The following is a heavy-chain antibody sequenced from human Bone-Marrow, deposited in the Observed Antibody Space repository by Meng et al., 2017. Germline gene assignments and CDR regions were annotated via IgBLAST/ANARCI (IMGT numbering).Heavy chain of an antibody. V-gene: IGHV4-31*03. CDR1: GCSISSGNHY. D-gene: IGHD4-17*01. Sequence: QGQLLGSGPGLVNPSTPLSLTCIVSGCSISSGNHYWSWIRQHQGKGLEYIGYIYYSGSTYYNPSLKSRVIISVDTSKNQFSLRLNSVTAADTAVYYCASLYGDSSVWYLDLWGRGTLVTVSS. CDR3: ASLYGDSSVWYLDL. CDR2: IYYSGST. J-gene: IGHJ2*01.